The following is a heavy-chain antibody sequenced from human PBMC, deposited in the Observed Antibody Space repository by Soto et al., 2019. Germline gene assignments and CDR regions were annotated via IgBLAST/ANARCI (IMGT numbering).Heavy chain of an antibody. D-gene: IGHD3-9*01. CDR2: VYPCDSDA. CDR1: GYTFTNYW. CDR3: ARCVFLTRIGFYIDY. Sequence: PGESLKISCKGSGYTFTNYWIGWVRQMPGKGLEWMGIVYPCDSDARYTPSFQGRVTISADKSTSTAYLQWSRLEASDTAIYYCARCVFLTRIGFYIDYWGLGTLVTVSS. J-gene: IGHJ4*02. V-gene: IGHV5-51*01.